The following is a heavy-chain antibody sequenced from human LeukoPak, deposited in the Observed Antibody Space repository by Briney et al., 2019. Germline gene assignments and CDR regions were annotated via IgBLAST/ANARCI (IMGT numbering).Heavy chain of an antibody. CDR2: IRSTSSVM. CDR3: ARNGALGSCSGGSCPYDY. Sequence: PGGSLRLSCAASGFTFSTYSMNWVRQAPGKGLEWVSYIRSTSSVMYYADSVKGRFTISRDNAKNSLFLQMSGPKAEDTAVYYCARNGALGSCSGGSCPYDYWGQGTLVTVSS. J-gene: IGHJ4*02. CDR1: GFTFSTYS. D-gene: IGHD2-15*01. V-gene: IGHV3-48*01.